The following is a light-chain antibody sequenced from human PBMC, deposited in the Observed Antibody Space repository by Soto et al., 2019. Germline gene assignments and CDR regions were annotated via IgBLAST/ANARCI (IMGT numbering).Light chain of an antibody. V-gene: IGKV3-15*01. CDR1: QDLDRW. Sequence: MTQSPSSLSASVGDRVAITCRASQDLDRWLAWYQQKPGQAPRLLIYAASTRATGIPPRFSGSGSGTEFTLTISSLQSEDFAVYYCQQYSNWPPITFGQGTRLEI. CDR2: AAS. CDR3: QQYSNWPPIT. J-gene: IGKJ5*01.